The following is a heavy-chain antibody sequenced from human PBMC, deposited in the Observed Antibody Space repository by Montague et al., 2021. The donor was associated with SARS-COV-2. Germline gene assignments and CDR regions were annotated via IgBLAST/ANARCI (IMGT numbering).Heavy chain of an antibody. Sequence: SETLSLTCTVSGGSVSSGSYYWSWIRQPPGGGLEWIGYIYDSGITHFASGITHYNPSLRGRVSISVDLSVNPFSLSLSSVTAAATAVYSCAGREAYKQTMDCWGQGILVTVSS. CDR1: GGSVSSGSYY. CDR2: IYDSGITHFASGIT. CDR3: AGREAYKQTMDC. D-gene: IGHD5-24*01. J-gene: IGHJ4*02. V-gene: IGHV4-61*01.